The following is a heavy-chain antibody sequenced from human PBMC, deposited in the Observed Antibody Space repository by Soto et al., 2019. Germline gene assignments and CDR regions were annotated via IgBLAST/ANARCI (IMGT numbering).Heavy chain of an antibody. CDR1: GGSMSSYY. CDR2: IFYSGST. CDR3: TRVGAYDIWSGYTFDY. D-gene: IGHD3-3*01. V-gene: IGHV4-59*01. Sequence: SETLSLTCTVSGGSMSSYYWSWIRQPPGKGLEWIGYIFYSGSTNYNPSLKSRITISVDTSKNQFSLKLSSVTAADTAVYYCTRVGAYDIWSGYTFDYWGQGTLVTVSS. J-gene: IGHJ4*02.